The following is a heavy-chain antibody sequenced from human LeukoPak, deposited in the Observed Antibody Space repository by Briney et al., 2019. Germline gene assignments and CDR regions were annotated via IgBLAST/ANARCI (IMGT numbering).Heavy chain of an antibody. CDR1: GYTFTGYY. CDR3: ATGPGYSSSWYDPYFDY. D-gene: IGHD6-13*01. Sequence: ASVKVSCKASGYTFTGYYMHWVRQAPGQGLEWMGWINPNSGGTNYAQKFQGRVTMTRDTSISTAYMELSSLRSEDTAVYYCATGPGYSSSWYDPYFDYWGQGTLVTVSS. CDR2: INPNSGGT. V-gene: IGHV1-2*02. J-gene: IGHJ4*02.